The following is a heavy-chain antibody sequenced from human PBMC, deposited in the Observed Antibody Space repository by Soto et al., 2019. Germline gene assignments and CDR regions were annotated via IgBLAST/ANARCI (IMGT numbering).Heavy chain of an antibody. CDR2: ISYDGSNK. CDR3: ARWGDILTGYYRLFDY. D-gene: IGHD3-9*01. J-gene: IGHJ4*02. V-gene: IGHV3-30-3*01. Sequence: PGGSLRLSCAASGVTFSSYAMHWVRQAPGKGLEWVAVISYDGSNKYYADSVKGRFTISRDNSKNTLYLQMNSLRAEDTAVYYCARWGDILTGYYRLFDYWGQGTLVTVSS. CDR1: GVTFSSYA.